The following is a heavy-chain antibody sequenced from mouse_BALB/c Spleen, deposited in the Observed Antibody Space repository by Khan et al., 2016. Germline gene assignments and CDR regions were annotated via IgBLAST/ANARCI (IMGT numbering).Heavy chain of an antibody. J-gene: IGHJ3*01. CDR3: ARSFGYRGFAY. V-gene: IGHV3-2*02. CDR2: ISYSGST. Sequence: EVQLQESGPGLVKPSQSLSLTCTVTGYSITSDYAWNWIRQFPGNKLEWMGYISYSGSTNYNPSLKSRVSITRDTSTNQVFLQLNSVTTEDTATYYCARSFGYRGFAYWGQGTLVTVSA. CDR1: GYSITSDYA. D-gene: IGHD2-2*01.